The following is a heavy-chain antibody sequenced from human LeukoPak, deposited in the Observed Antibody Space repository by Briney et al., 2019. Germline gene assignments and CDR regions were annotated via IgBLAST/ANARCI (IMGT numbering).Heavy chain of an antibody. D-gene: IGHD6-19*01. CDR3: ARTQQWLATGGWYWFDT. Sequence: GGTLRLSCAASGFTFSSYGMSWVRQAPGKGLEWVSGINWNGGSTGYADSVKGRFTISRDNSKNAVYLQMGSLRAEDMAVYYCARTQQWLATGGWYWFDTWGQGTLVTVSS. V-gene: IGHV3-20*04. CDR2: INWNGGST. J-gene: IGHJ5*02. CDR1: GFTFSSYG.